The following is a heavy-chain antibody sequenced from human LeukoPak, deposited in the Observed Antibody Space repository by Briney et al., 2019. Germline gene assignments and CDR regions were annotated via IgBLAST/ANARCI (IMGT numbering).Heavy chain of an antibody. V-gene: IGHV3-7*01. Sequence: GGSLRLSCAASGFMFSTYWMTWVRQAPGKGLEWVANIKPDGSETYYVDSVKGRFTISRDNTRNLLYLQMNSLRGEDAAVYHCGGFGYEAGVDLWGQGTLVSVSS. CDR2: IKPDGSET. CDR1: GFMFSTYW. CDR3: GGFGYEAGVDL. D-gene: IGHD2-15*01. J-gene: IGHJ4*02.